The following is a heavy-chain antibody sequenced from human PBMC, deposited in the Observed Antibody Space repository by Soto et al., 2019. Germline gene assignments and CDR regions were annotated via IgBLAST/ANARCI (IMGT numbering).Heavy chain of an antibody. Sequence: QVQLVESGGGVVQPGRSLRLSFAASGFTFSSYGMHWVRQAPGKGLEWVAVISYDGSNKYYADSVKGRFTISRDNSKNPLYLQMNSLRAEDTAVYYCAKLLYSSSWDIDYWGQGTLVTVSS. D-gene: IGHD6-13*01. CDR3: AKLLYSSSWDIDY. CDR1: GFTFSSYG. V-gene: IGHV3-30*18. J-gene: IGHJ4*02. CDR2: ISYDGSNK.